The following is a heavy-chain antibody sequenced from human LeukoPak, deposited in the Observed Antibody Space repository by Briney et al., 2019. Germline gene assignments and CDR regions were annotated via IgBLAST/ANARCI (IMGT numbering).Heavy chain of an antibody. J-gene: IGHJ6*03. CDR2: IIPIFGTA. V-gene: IGHV1-69*05. CDR1: GGTFSSYA. CDR3: ATIVVVVAAAKYDSSGYYSSRYMDV. Sequence: ASVKVSCKASGGTFSSYAISWVRQAPGQGLEWMGGIIPIFGTANYAQKFQGRVTITTDESTSTAYMELSSLRSEDTSVYYCATIVVVVAAAKYDSSGYYSSRYMDVWGKGTTVTVSS. D-gene: IGHD3-22*01.